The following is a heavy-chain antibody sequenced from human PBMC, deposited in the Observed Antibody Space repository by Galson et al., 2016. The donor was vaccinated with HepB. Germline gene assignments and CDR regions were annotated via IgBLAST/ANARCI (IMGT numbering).Heavy chain of an antibody. CDR1: GFSLSTVGMC. V-gene: IGHV2-70*01. CDR2: IDWDDDK. J-gene: IGHJ4*02. D-gene: IGHD6-19*01. Sequence: PALVKPTQTLTLTCTFSGFSLSTVGMCMTWIRQPPGKALEWLAFIDWDDDKHYSTSLKTMLTISKDTSKNQVVLTMTNMDPVDTATYYCARIPGYSSGWTLFDYWGQGTLVTVSS. CDR3: ARIPGYSSGWTLFDY.